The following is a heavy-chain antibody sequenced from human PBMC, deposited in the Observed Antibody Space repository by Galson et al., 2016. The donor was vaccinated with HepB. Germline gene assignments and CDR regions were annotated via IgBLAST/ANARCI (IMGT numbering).Heavy chain of an antibody. J-gene: IGHJ5*02. CDR1: GVTFGDYA. Sequence: SLRLSCAASGVTFGDYAMSWFRQTPGKGLEWVSSIRAGGGDTYYPDSVKGRFTTSRDMSKNTLYLQMGSLRAEDTAVYYCAKCSVYGTGWCNALDPWGQGTLVIVSS. D-gene: IGHD2-8*02. V-gene: IGHV3-23*01. CDR2: IRAGGGDT. CDR3: AKCSVYGTGWCNALDP.